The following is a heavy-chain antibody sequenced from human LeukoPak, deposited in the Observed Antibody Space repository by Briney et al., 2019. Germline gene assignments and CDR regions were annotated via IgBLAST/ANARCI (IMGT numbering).Heavy chain of an antibody. CDR3: ARGKTAAAGTCFDY. V-gene: IGHV3-30*04. J-gene: IGHJ4*02. D-gene: IGHD6-13*01. Sequence: GGSLRLSCAASGFIFSNYAMHWVRQAPGKGLEWEAVISSDGSKKDHADSVKGRFTISRDNSKNTVYLQMNSLRAEDTAVYYCARGKTAAAGTCFDYWGQGILVTVSS. CDR1: GFIFSNYA. CDR2: ISSDGSKK.